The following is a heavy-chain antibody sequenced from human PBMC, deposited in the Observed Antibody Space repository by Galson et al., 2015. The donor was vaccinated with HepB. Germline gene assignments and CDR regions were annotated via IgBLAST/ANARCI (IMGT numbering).Heavy chain of an antibody. D-gene: IGHD3-22*01. CDR1: GGTFSSYA. J-gene: IGHJ5*01. CDR2: IIPILGIA. CDR3: ARVPSITRIVVDHLRWYWFDS. Sequence: SVKVSCKASGGTFSSYAISWVRQAPGQGLEWMGGIIPILGIANYAQKFQGRVTITADKSTSTAYMELSSLRSEDTAVYYCARVPSITRIVVDHLRWYWFDSWGQGTLVTVSP. V-gene: IGHV1-69*10.